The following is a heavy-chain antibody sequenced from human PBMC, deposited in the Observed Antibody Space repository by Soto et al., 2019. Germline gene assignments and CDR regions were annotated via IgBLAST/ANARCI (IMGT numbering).Heavy chain of an antibody. V-gene: IGHV4-39*01. CDR3: ATPPIISRVVEVYFDY. D-gene: IGHD2-15*01. CDR2: IYYSGST. Sequence: SETLSLTCTVSGGSISSSSYYWGWIRQPPGKGLEWIGSIYYSGSTYYNPSLKSRVTISVDTSKNQFSLKLSSVTAADTAVYYCATPPIISRVVEVYFDYWGQGTLVTVSS. CDR1: GGSISSSSYY. J-gene: IGHJ4*02.